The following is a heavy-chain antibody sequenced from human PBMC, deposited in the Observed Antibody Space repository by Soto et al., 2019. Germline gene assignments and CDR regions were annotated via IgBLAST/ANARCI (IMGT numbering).Heavy chain of an antibody. CDR2: IYYSGST. V-gene: IGHV4-30-4*01. Sequence: PSETLSLTCTVSGGSISSGDYYWSWIRQPPGKGLEWIGYIYYSGSTYYNPSLKSRVTISVDTSKNQFSLKLSSVTAADTAVYYCVREKRVTYYYDRSGYSDAFDIWGQGTMVTVSS. CDR3: VREKRVTYYYDRSGYSDAFDI. J-gene: IGHJ3*02. CDR1: GGSISSGDYY. D-gene: IGHD3-22*01.